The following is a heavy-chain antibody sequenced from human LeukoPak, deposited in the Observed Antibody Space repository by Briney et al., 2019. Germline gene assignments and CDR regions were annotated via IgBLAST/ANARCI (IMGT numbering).Heavy chain of an antibody. CDR2: ISHSGST. CDR3: ARQVKQRKRGFDY. D-gene: IGHD1/OR15-1a*01. J-gene: IGHJ4*02. CDR1: GYSISSGYY. V-gene: IGHV4-38-2*01. Sequence: SETLSLTCAVSGYSISSGYYWGWIRQPPGKGLEWIGSISHSGSTYYNPSLKGRDTISVDTSKNQFSLKLSSVTAADTAVYYCARQVKQRKRGFDYWGQGTLVTVSS.